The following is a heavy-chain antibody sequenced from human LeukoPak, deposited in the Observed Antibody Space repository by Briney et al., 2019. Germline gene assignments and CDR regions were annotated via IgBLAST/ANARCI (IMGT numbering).Heavy chain of an antibody. Sequence: PSETLSLTCAVYGGSFSGDFWSWIRQSPGKGLEWIGEINHGGSTTYNPSLKSRVTISVDTSKNQFSLKLSSVTAADTAVYYCARRRVCYYDSSGYYWNWFDPWGQGTLVTVSS. V-gene: IGHV4-34*01. D-gene: IGHD3-22*01. CDR1: GGSFSGDF. CDR2: INHGGST. CDR3: ARRRVCYYDSSGYYWNWFDP. J-gene: IGHJ5*02.